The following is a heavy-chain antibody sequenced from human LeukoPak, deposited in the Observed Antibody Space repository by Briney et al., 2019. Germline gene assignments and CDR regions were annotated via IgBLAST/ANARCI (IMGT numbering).Heavy chain of an antibody. CDR3: ARDPGGYSILGYYYYYMDV. D-gene: IGHD1-26*01. CDR1: GYTFTGYY. V-gene: IGHV1-2*02. Sequence: ASVKVSCKASGYTFTGYYMHWVRQAPGQGLEWMGWINPNSGGTNYAQKFQGRVTMTRDTPISTAYMELSRLRSDDTAVYYCARDPGGYSILGYYYYYMDVWGKGTTVTVSS. J-gene: IGHJ6*03. CDR2: INPNSGGT.